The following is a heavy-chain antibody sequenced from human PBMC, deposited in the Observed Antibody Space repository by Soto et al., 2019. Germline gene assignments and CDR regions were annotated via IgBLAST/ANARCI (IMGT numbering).Heavy chain of an antibody. CDR2: IKSKTDGGTT. Sequence: EVQLVESGGGLVKPGGSLRLSCAASGFTFSNAWMSWVRQAPGKGLEWVGRIKSKTDGGTTDYAAPVKGRFTISRDDSKNTLYLQMNSLKTEDTAVYYCTTDLYYDFWSGYQKHDYWGQGTLVTVSS. CDR1: GFTFSNAW. V-gene: IGHV3-15*01. J-gene: IGHJ4*02. CDR3: TTDLYYDFWSGYQKHDY. D-gene: IGHD3-3*01.